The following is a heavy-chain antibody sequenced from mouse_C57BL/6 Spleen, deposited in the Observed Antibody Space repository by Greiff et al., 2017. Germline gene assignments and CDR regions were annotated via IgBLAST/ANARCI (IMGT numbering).Heavy chain of an antibody. Sequence: EVKVVESGGGLVKPGGSLKLSCAASGFTFSDYGMHWVRQAPEKGLEWVAYISSGSSTIYYADTVKGRFTISRDNAKKTLFLQMTSLRSEDTAMYYCATGLSSWFAYWGQGTLVTVSA. CDR2: ISSGSSTI. CDR1: GFTFSDYG. V-gene: IGHV5-17*01. J-gene: IGHJ3*01. D-gene: IGHD1-1*02. CDR3: ATGLSSWFAY.